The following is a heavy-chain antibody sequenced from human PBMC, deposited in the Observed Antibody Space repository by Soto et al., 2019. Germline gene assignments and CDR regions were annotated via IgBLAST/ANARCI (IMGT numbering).Heavy chain of an antibody. J-gene: IGHJ5*02. CDR1: GGSVSSGDYY. V-gene: IGHV4-61*08. Sequence: PSETLSRTCTVSGGSVSSGDYYWSWIRQPPGKGLEWIGYIYYSGNTNYNPSLKSRVIISVDTSKHLFSLKLTSVTAADTAVYYCARIPVDTSMIYWLDPWGQGTLVTVSS. CDR2: IYYSGNT. D-gene: IGHD5-18*01. CDR3: ARIPVDTSMIYWLDP.